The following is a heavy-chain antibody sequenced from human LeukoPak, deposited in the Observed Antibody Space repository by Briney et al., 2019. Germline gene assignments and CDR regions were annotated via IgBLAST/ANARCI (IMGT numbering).Heavy chain of an antibody. CDR2: ISWNSGSI. CDR1: GFTFDDYA. D-gene: IGHD1-26*01. Sequence: GGSLRLSCAASGFTFDDYAMHWVRQAPGKGLEWVSGISWNSGSIGYADSVKGRFTISRDNAKNSLYLLMNSLRAEDMALYYCAKDLQWELLLVFDIWGQGTMVTVSS. CDR3: AKDLQWELLLVFDI. V-gene: IGHV3-9*03. J-gene: IGHJ3*02.